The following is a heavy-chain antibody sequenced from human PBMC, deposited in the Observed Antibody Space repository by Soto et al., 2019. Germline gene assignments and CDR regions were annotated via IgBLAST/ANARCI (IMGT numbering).Heavy chain of an antibody. D-gene: IGHD3-10*01. CDR3: ARGSTIVRVAPGRFDP. CDR2: IIPIAAIA. Sequence: QVQLVQSGAEVKKPGSSVKVSCKASGGTFSRYTINWVRQAPGQGLEWMGRIIPIAAIANYTQKCQGRVTITVDKSSTTAYMGLRSLRSDDMAVYYCARGSTIVRVAPGRFDPGGQGTLVTVSS. V-gene: IGHV1-69*02. CDR1: GGTFSRYT. J-gene: IGHJ5*02.